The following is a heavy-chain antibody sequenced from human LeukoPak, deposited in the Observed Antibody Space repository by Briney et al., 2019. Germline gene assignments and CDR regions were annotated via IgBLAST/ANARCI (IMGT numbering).Heavy chain of an antibody. V-gene: IGHV4-59*08. CDR1: GGSISSYY. D-gene: IGHD3-10*01. Sequence: SGTLSLTCTVSGGSISSYYWSWIRQPPGKGLEWIGYIYYSGSTNYNPSLKSRVTISVDTSKNQFSLKLSSVTAADTAVYYCARNPFWFGELSGLFDPWGQGTLVTVSS. CDR3: ARNPFWFGELSGLFDP. J-gene: IGHJ5*02. CDR2: IYYSGST.